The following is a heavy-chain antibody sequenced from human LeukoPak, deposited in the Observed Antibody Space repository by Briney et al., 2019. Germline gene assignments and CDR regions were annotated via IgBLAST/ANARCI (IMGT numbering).Heavy chain of an antibody. J-gene: IGHJ4*02. Sequence: PGGSLRLSCAASGFTFSNYVMSWVRQAPGKGLEWVSAISGSGGSTYYADSVKGRFTISRDNSKSTLYLQMNSLRAEDTAVYYCAKLSLDLGTHWGQGTLVTVSS. D-gene: IGHD7-27*01. CDR3: AKLSLDLGTH. V-gene: IGHV3-23*01. CDR2: ISGSGGST. CDR1: GFTFSNYV.